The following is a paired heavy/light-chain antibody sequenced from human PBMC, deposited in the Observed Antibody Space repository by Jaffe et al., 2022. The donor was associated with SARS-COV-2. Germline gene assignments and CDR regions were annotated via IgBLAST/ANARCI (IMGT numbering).Heavy chain of an antibody. D-gene: IGHD6-25*01. CDR1: GFAFSNYG. CDR3: AKDARQRRANEIDY. J-gene: IGHJ4*02. V-gene: IGHV3-30*18. CDR2: ISYDGKGK. Sequence: QVQLVESGGGVVQPGRSLRLSCAASGFAFSNYGMHWVRQAPGKGVEWVAVISYDGKGKFYADSVKGRFTISRDNSKNTLYLQMDSLTAEETAVYYCAKDARQRRANEIDYWGQGTLVTVSS.
Light chain of an antibody. CDR2: GAS. CDR1: QSVSSSY. V-gene: IGKV3-20*01. J-gene: IGKJ4*01. Sequence: IVLTQSPGTLSLSPGERATLSCRASQSVSSSYLAWYQQKPGQAPRLLIYGASTRATGCPDRFSGSGSGTDFTLTISRLEPEDFAVYYCQHYGSSPPLTFGGGTKVEI. CDR3: QHYGSSPPLT.